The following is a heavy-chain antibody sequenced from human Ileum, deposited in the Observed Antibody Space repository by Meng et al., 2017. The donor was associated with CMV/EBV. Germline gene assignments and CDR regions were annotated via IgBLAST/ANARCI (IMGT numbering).Heavy chain of an antibody. J-gene: IGHJ5*02. CDR3: CTTDPCSRGYCFDP. Sequence: IGNYTCSWIRQPPGKGLEWMGDIIHICRTDSYAYHYHGIFITIAKAKKNFSFMVMCVIAAETAVYYYCTTDPCSRGYCFDPWGQGALVTVSS. D-gene: IGHD1-1*01. CDR1: IGNYT. CDR2: IIHICRT. V-gene: IGHV4-61*03.